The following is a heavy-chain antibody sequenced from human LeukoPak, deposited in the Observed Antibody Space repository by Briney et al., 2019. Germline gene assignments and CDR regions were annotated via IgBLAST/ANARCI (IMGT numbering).Heavy chain of an antibody. J-gene: IGHJ3*02. V-gene: IGHV3-33*01. CDR3: ARGPGSGYYLTAFDI. D-gene: IGHD3-22*01. CDR1: VFTFSSYG. Sequence: PGGSQRLSCAASVFTFSSYGIHWVRQSPGKGLEWVAVIWYDGSNKYYADSVKGRFTISRDNSKNALYLQMNSLRAEDTAVYYCARGPGSGYYLTAFDIWGQGTMVTVSS. CDR2: IWYDGSNK.